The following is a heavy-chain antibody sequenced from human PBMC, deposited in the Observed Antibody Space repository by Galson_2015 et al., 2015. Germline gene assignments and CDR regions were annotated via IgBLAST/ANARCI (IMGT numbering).Heavy chain of an antibody. CDR3: AREAPACFDY. J-gene: IGHJ4*02. Sequence: SLRLSCAASGFSFSNYWMSWVRQAPGRGPEWVASIKQDGGETYYVDSVKGRFTVSKDNAKNWLYLQMNSLRAEDTAVYYCAREAPACFDYWGPGTVVTVSS. V-gene: IGHV3-7*04. CDR1: GFSFSNYW. CDR2: IKQDGGET.